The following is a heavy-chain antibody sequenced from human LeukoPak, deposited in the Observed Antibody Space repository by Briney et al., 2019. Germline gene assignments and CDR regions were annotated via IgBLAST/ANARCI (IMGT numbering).Heavy chain of an antibody. CDR3: ATQGYNNQTMDV. Sequence: SETLSLTCAVYGGSFSGHYWSWIRQPPGKGLEWIGAIYFSGSTYYNPSLKSRVMISVDTSRNQFSLKLTSVTAADTAAYYCATQGYNNQTMDVWGQGTTVTVSS. CDR2: IYFSGST. CDR1: GGSFSGHY. J-gene: IGHJ6*02. D-gene: IGHD5-24*01. V-gene: IGHV4-34*01.